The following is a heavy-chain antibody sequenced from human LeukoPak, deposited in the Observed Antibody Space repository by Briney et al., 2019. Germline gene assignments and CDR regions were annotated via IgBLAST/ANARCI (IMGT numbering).Heavy chain of an antibody. CDR2: IYYSGST. CDR3: ARAVGANHYYYYYMDV. J-gene: IGHJ6*03. V-gene: IGHV4-39*07. CDR1: GGSISSSSYY. D-gene: IGHD1-26*01. Sequence: SETLSLTCTVSGGSISSSSYYWGWIRQPPGKGLEWIGSIYYSGSTYYNPSLKSRVTISVDTSKNQFSLKLSSVTAADTAVYYCARAVGANHYYYYYMDVWGKGTTVTISS.